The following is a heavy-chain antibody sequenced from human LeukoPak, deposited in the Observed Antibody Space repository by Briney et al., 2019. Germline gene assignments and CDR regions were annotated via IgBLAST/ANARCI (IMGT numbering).Heavy chain of an antibody. CDR2: IFYSGSS. V-gene: IGHV4-61*08. D-gene: IGHD3-22*01. J-gene: IGHJ3*02. CDR1: GGSISSGDYY. CDR3: ARDTLHYYAGSGSLTQDAFDI. Sequence: SETLSLTCTVSGGSISSGDYYWSWIRQPPGKGLEWIGFIFYSGSSTYNPSLNSRVTISVDTSKNQFSLNLSSVTAADTAVYYCARDTLHYYAGSGSLTQDAFDIWGQGTMVTVSS.